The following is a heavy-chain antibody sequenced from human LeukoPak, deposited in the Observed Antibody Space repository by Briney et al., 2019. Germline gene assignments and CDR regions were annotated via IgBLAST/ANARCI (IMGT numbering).Heavy chain of an antibody. V-gene: IGHV4-34*01. CDR1: GGSYSGYY. J-gene: IGHJ4*02. CDR2: INHSGST. D-gene: IGHD3-22*01. CDR3: ARAGGTRNYYDSSGPSGLAHY. Sequence: SETLSLTGAVYGGSYSGYYWSWIRQPPGEGLEWIGEINHSGSTNYNPSLKRRVTISVDTSKNQFSLKLSSVTAADTAVYYCARAGGTRNYYDSSGPSGLAHYWAQGTLATVPS.